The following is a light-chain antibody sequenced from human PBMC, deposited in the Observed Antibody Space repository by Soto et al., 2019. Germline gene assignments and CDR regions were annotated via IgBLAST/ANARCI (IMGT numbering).Light chain of an antibody. Sequence: EIVLTQSPGTLSLSPGERATLSCRASQSVSSSYLAWYQQKPGQAPRLLIYGASSRATGIPDRFSGSGSGTDFTLTISRVEPEDFAVYYCQQYDASPITFGQGTKVDIK. J-gene: IGKJ2*01. V-gene: IGKV3-20*01. CDR3: QQYDASPIT. CDR2: GAS. CDR1: QSVSSSY.